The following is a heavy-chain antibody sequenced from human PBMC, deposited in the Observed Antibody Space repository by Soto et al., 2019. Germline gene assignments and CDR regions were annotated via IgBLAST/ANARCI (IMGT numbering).Heavy chain of an antibody. CDR2: INAGNGNT. V-gene: IGHV1-3*01. CDR3: ARDFLASRSITGTTNDY. D-gene: IGHD1-7*01. Sequence: QVQLVQSGAEVKKPGASVKVSCKASGYTFTSYAMHWVRQAPGQRLEWMGWINAGNGNTKYSQKFQGRVTITRDTSASTAYMELSSLRSEDTAVYYCARDFLASRSITGTTNDYWGQGTLVTVSS. CDR1: GYTFTSYA. J-gene: IGHJ4*02.